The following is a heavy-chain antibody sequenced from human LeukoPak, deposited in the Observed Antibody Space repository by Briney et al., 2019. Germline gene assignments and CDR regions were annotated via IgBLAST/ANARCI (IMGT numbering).Heavy chain of an antibody. CDR2: LNWDGAST. V-gene: IGHV3-43*01. D-gene: IGHD5/OR15-5a*01. Sequence: PGGSLRLSCAASGFTFDDYTMHWVRQAPGEGLEWVSLLNWDGASTYYADSVKGRFTISRDDAKNSLYLQMNSLRDDDTAVYYCVRDQFYAFDYWGQGTLVTVSS. J-gene: IGHJ4*02. CDR3: VRDQFYAFDY. CDR1: GFTFDDYT.